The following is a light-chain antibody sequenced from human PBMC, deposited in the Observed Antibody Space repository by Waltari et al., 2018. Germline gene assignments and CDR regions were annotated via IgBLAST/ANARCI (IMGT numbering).Light chain of an antibody. J-gene: IGLJ3*02. CDR3: ATWDDNLKGL. CDR2: NNN. CDR1: TSNIGTNA. Sequence: QSLLTQPASASGTPGQRVTISCSGSTSNIGTNAVNWYQGVPGTAPKLLIYNNNKRPSGVPDRFCGSKSGTSASLAISGRQSDDEADYYWATWDDNLKGLFGGGTKLTVL. V-gene: IGLV1-44*01.